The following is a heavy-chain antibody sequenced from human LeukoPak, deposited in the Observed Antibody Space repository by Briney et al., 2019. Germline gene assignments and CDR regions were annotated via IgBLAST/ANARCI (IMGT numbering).Heavy chain of an antibody. CDR3: AKETYYGDYGFDY. CDR2: ISWNSGSI. D-gene: IGHD4-17*01. V-gene: IGHV3-9*01. J-gene: IGHJ4*02. Sequence: PGRSLGLSCAASGFTFDDYAMHWVRQAPGKGLEWVSGISWNSGSIGYADSVKGRFTISRDNAKNSLYLQMNSLRAEDTALYYCAKETYYGDYGFDYWGQGTLVTVSS. CDR1: GFTFDDYA.